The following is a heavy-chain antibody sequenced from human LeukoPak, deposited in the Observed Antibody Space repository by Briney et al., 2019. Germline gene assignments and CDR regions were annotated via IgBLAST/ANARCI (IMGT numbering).Heavy chain of an antibody. J-gene: IGHJ4*02. D-gene: IGHD3-16*02. V-gene: IGHV4-34*01. CDR1: GGSFSGYY. Sequence: SETLSLTCAVYGGSFSGYYWSWIRQPPGKGLEWIGEINHSGSTNYNPSLKSRVTISVDTSKNQFSLKLSSVTAADTAVYYCASQRGHYDYVWGSYRYTGFIYWGQGTLVTVSS. CDR3: ASQRGHYDYVWGSYRYTGFIY. CDR2: INHSGST.